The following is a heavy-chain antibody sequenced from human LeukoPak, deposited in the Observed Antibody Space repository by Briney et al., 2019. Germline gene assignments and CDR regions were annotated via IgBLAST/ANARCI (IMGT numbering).Heavy chain of an antibody. J-gene: IGHJ3*02. V-gene: IGHV3-23*01. CDR2: ISAGGGST. CDR1: GFTFSSYS. Sequence: GGSLRLSCAASGFTFSSYSMNWVRQAPGKGLEWVSAISAGGGSTYYADSVKGRFTISRDNSKNTLYLQMNSLRAEDTAVYYCAKALPYYYDSRDAFDIWGQGTMVTVSS. D-gene: IGHD3-22*01. CDR3: AKALPYYYDSRDAFDI.